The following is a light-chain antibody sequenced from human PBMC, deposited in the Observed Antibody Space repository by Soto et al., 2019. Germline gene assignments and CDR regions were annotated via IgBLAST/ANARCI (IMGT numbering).Light chain of an antibody. CDR1: SSDVGGYNY. CDR3: CSYAGSVV. Sequence: QSALTQPRSVSGSPGQSVTISCTGTSSDVGGYNYVSWYQQHPGKAPKLMIYDVSKRPSGVPDRFSGSKSGNTASLTISGLQVEDEADYYCCSYAGSVVFGGGTKVTVL. V-gene: IGLV2-11*01. CDR2: DVS. J-gene: IGLJ2*01.